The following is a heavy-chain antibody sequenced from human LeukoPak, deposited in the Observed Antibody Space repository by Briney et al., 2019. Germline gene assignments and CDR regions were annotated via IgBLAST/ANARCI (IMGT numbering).Heavy chain of an antibody. CDR3: ARRSAAKDAFDI. CDR1: EFTFSSYG. CDR2: ISYDGSNK. D-gene: IGHD6-25*01. Sequence: GGSPRLSCAASEFTFSSYGMHWVRQAPGKGLEWVAFISYDGSNKYYADSVKGRFTISRDNSKNTLYLQMNSLRAEDTAVYYCARRSAAKDAFDIWGQGTMVTVSS. J-gene: IGHJ3*02. V-gene: IGHV3-30*03.